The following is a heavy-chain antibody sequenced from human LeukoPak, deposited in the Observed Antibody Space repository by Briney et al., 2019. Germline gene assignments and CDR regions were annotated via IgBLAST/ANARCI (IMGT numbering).Heavy chain of an antibody. CDR2: INPSGGST. J-gene: IGHJ6*03. Sequence: GASLKVSCKASGYTFTSYYMHWVRQTPGQGREWMGIINPSGGSTSYAQKFQGRVTMTRDTSTGTVYMELSSLRSEDTAVYYCAKTYYDFWSGYSHRNYYYYDMDVWGKGTTVTVSS. CDR3: AKTYYDFWSGYSHRNYYYYDMDV. CDR1: GYTFTSYY. D-gene: IGHD3-3*01. V-gene: IGHV1-46*03.